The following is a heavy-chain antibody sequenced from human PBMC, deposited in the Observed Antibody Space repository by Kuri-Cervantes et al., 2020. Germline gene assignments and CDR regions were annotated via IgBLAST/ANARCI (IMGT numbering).Heavy chain of an antibody. Sequence: ASVKVSCKTCGYTFTGYYIHWVRQAPGQGLEWMGWINPNSGGTKYAQKFQGRVTMTRDTSISTADMELSRLTSDDTAVYYCARVRRVGHTGYYMDVWGKGTTVTVSS. D-gene: IGHD2-15*01. CDR3: ARVRRVGHTGYYMDV. CDR1: GYTFTGYY. J-gene: IGHJ6*03. V-gene: IGHV1-2*02. CDR2: INPNSGGT.